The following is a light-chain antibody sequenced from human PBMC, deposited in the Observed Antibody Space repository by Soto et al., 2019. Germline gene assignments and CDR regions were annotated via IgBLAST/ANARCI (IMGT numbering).Light chain of an antibody. CDR1: QNIYYN. CDR3: LQYHNLWA. CDR2: RAS. J-gene: IGKJ1*01. Sequence: IVMTQSPATLSVSPGESATLSCRASQNIYYNVAWYQHRPGQAPRLLIYRASTRATGVPARFSGSGSGTEFTLTISSRQSEDFTVYSCLQYHNLWAFCQGTKVEI. V-gene: IGKV3-15*01.